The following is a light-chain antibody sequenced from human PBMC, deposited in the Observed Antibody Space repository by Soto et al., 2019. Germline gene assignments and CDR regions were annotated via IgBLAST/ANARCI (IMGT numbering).Light chain of an antibody. Sequence: DIQRTQSPSTLGASVGDRVTVSCRASQCVSPWLAWYEQKPGKAPKLLIYKTSTLQSGVPSRFSGSGSGTDFTLKISSLQPDDFAIYYCQQYNSSGLTFGGGTTVDIK. V-gene: IGKV1-5*03. CDR2: KTS. J-gene: IGKJ4*01. CDR1: QCVSPW. CDR3: QQYNSSGLT.